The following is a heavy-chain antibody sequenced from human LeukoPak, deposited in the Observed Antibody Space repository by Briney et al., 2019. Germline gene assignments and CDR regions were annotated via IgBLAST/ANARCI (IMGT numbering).Heavy chain of an antibody. CDR1: GYTFTSYD. J-gene: IGHJ5*02. CDR2: MNPNSGNT. V-gene: IGHV1-8*01. Sequence: ASVKVSCKASGYTFTSYDINWVRQATGQGLEWMGWMNPNSGNTGYAQKFQGRVTMTRNTSISTAYMELSSLRPEDTAVYYCARGPRDYWITRDNWFDPWGQGTLVTVSS. D-gene: IGHD3-10*01. CDR3: ARGPRDYWITRDNWFDP.